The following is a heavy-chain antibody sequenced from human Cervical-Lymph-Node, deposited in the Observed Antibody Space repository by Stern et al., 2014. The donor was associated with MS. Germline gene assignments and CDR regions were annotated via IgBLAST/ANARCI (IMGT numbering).Heavy chain of an antibody. CDR2: IYYSGIT. CDR3: ARHSIITSMDV. CDR1: DDSISSNSHY. V-gene: IGHV4-39*01. Sequence: QLQLQESGPRLLKPSETLSLTCIVSDDSISSNSHYWGWIRQPPGKGLDWRGSIYYSGITYYTPSLQGRVPIFVDTSKNQFPLKLSSGTAADTAVYYCARHSIITSMDVWGQGTAVTVSS. D-gene: IGHD3-22*01. J-gene: IGHJ6*02.